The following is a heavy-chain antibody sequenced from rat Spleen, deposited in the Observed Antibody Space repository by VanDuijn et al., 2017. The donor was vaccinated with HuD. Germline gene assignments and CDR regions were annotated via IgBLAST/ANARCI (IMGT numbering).Heavy chain of an antibody. CDR3: ARLGDH. V-gene: IGHV2-63*01. CDR1: GFSLIRYN. Sequence: QVQLKESGPGLVQPSQTLSLTCTVSGFSLIRYNVHWVRQPPGEGLEWMGRMTYNGDTSYNSALISRLSISRDTSKNQVFLKMNSVQAEDTAVYFCARLGDHWGQGLMVTVSS. D-gene: IGHD5-1*01. CDR2: MTYNGDT. J-gene: IGHJ2*01.